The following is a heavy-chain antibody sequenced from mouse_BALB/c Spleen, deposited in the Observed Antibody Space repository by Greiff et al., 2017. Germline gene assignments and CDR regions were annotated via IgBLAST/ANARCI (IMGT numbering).Heavy chain of an antibody. CDR1: GYSITSGYY. V-gene: IGHV3-6*02. J-gene: IGHJ2*01. CDR3: ARGHYGSSSPFFDY. Sequence: VQLQQSGPGLVKPSQSLSLTCSVTGYSITSGYYWNWIRQFPGNKLEWMGYISYDGSNNYNPSLKNRISITRDTSKNQFFLKLNSVTTEDTATYYCARGHYGSSSPFFDYWGQGTTLTVSS. CDR2: ISYDGSN. D-gene: IGHD1-1*01.